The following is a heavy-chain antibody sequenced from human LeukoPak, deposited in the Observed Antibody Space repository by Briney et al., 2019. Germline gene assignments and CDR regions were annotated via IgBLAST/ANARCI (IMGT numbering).Heavy chain of an antibody. D-gene: IGHD2-2*01. V-gene: IGHV3-23*01. CDR1: GFTFSSYA. CDR3: AKDLCSSTSCPIDY. CDR2: ISGSGGST. J-gene: IGHJ4*02. Sequence: GGSLRLSCAASGFTFSSYAMSWVRQAPGKGLEWVSAISGSGGSTYYADSVKGRFTISRDNSKNTLYLQMNSLRAEDTAVYYCAKDLCSSTSCPIDYWGQGTLVTVSS.